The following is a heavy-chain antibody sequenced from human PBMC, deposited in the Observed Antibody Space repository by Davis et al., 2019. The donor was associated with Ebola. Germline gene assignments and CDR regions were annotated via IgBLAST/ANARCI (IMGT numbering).Heavy chain of an antibody. V-gene: IGHV1-46*01. CDR1: GYTFTSYY. J-gene: IGHJ4*02. D-gene: IGHD1-26*01. Sequence: ASVQVSCKASGYTFTSYYMHWVRQAPGQGLEWMGIINPSGGSTTYAQKFQGRVTMTRDTSASTVYMEVSSLRSEDTAVYYCARDTPTQWGGADYWGQGTLVTVSS. CDR2: INPSGGST. CDR3: ARDTPTQWGGADY.